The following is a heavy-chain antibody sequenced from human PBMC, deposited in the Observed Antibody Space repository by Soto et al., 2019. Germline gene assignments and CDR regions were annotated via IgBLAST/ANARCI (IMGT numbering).Heavy chain of an antibody. CDR2: IYYSGST. J-gene: IGHJ5*02. V-gene: IGHV4-39*01. CDR3: ARRFSSSWYRGNWFDP. Sequence: SEILSLICTVSGGSISSSIYYWGWIRQPPGKGLEWIGSIYYSGSTYYNPSLKSRVTISVDTSKNQFSLKLSSVTAADTAVYYCARRFSSSWYRGNWFDPWGQGTLVTVSP. D-gene: IGHD6-13*01. CDR1: GGSISSSIYY.